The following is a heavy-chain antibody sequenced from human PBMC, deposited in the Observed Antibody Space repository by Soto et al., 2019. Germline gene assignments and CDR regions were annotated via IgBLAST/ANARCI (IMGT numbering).Heavy chain of an antibody. CDR3: ARTFVDGMAGFGP. D-gene: IGHD2-15*01. V-gene: IGHV3-74*01. CDR2: ISSGGTYT. CDR1: GFTLSTYW. J-gene: IGHJ5*02. Sequence: GGSLRLSCAASGFTLSTYWMHWVRQVPGKGLVWVSRISSGGTYTNYADSVKGRFTIPRDSARNTLFLQMNYLTGEDTAVYYCARTFVDGMAGFGPWGQGTLVTVSS.